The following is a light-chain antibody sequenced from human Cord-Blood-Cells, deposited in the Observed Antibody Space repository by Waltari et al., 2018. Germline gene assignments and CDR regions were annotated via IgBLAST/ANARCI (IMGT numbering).Light chain of an antibody. CDR1: QSISSW. V-gene: IGKV1-5*03. Sequence: DIQMTQSPSTLSASVGDRVTITCRASQSISSWLAWYQQKPGKAPKLLIYKASSVESGVPSRFSGSGSRTEFTLTISSLQPDDFATYYCQQYNSYMYTFGQGTKLEIK. CDR2: KAS. J-gene: IGKJ2*01. CDR3: QQYNSYMYT.